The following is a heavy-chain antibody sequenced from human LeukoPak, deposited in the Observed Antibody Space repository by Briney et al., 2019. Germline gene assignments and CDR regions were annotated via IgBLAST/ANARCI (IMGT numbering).Heavy chain of an antibody. V-gene: IGHV4-4*09. J-gene: IGHJ6*03. CDR3: ARLDHSNYYYYYMDV. CDR1: GGSISSYY. D-gene: IGHD4-11*01. CDR2: IYTSGST. Sequence: SETLSLTCTVSGGSISSYYWSWIRQPPGKGLEWIGYIYTSGSTNYNPSLKSRVTISVDTSKNQFSLKLSSVTAADTAVYYCARLDHSNYYYYYMDVWGKGPRSPSP.